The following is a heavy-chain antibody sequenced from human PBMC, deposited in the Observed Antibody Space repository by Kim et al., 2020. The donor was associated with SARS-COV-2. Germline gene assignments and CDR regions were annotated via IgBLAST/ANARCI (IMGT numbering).Heavy chain of an antibody. D-gene: IGHD4-17*01. CDR1: GFTFSGSA. CDR2: IRSKANSYAT. J-gene: IGHJ4*02. CDR3: TRLVPYGDYAVY. V-gene: IGHV3-73*01. Sequence: GGSLRLSCAASGFTFSGSAMHWVRQASGKGLEWVGRIRSKANSYATAYAASVKGRFTISRDDSKNTAYLQMNSLKTEDTAVYYCTRLVPYGDYAVYWGQGTLVTVSS.